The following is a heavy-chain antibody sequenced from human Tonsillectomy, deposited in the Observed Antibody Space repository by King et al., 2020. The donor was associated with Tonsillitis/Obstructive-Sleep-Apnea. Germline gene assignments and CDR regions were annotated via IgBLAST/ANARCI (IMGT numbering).Heavy chain of an antibody. CDR2: INHSGST. D-gene: IGHD2-2*01. CDR3: ARNDIVVVPAAMADGFDF. V-gene: IGHV4-34*01. J-gene: IGHJ3*01. CDR1: GGSFSGYY. Sequence: VQLQQWGAGLLKPSETLSLTCTVYGGSFSGYYWSWIRQPPGKGLEWSGEINHSGSTNYNPSLKSRVTISVDTSKKQISLKLSSVTAAGTVVYYCARNDIVVVPAAMADGFDFWGQGTMVTVSS.